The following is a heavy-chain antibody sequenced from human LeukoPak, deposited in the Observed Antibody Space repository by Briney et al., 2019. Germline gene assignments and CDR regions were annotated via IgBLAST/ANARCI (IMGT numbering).Heavy chain of an antibody. CDR1: GFTFSTYA. CDR3: AKTSGWPYYFDY. J-gene: IGHJ4*02. D-gene: IGHD6-19*01. CDR2: ITGSGGNT. Sequence: GGSLRLSCPASGFTFSTYAMSWVRQPPGKGLEWVSAITGSGGNTYYADSVKGRFTFSRDNSKNTVYLQVNSLRAEDTAVYYCAKTSGWPYYFDYWGQGTLVTVSS. V-gene: IGHV3-23*01.